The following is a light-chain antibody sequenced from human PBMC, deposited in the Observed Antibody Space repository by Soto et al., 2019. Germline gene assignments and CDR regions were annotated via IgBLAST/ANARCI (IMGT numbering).Light chain of an antibody. CDR3: QQYDDWPPIT. CDR1: QSIGSN. J-gene: IGKJ5*01. CDR2: GAS. V-gene: IGKV3-15*01. Sequence: EIVLTQSPAALSVSPGATATLSCRASQSIGSNVAWYQQRPGQVPRLLIYGASTRATGVPARFSASGSGTEFTLTITGLQSEDSALYHCQQYDDWPPITFGQGTRLEIK.